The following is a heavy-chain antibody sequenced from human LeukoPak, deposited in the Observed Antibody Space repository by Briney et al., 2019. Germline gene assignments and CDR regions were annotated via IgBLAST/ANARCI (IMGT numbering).Heavy chain of an antibody. CDR2: LYGGDSP. CDR3: ARGPGGSYSGAYLDY. CDR1: GFSVNINY. J-gene: IGHJ4*02. Sequence: GGSLRLSCAASGFSVNINYMSWVRQAPGKGLEWVSALYGGDSPYYAASVKDRFTISTDNSKNTLYLQMNSLRAEDTAVYYCARGPGGSYSGAYLDYWGQGTLVTVSS. D-gene: IGHD1-26*01. V-gene: IGHV3-66*01.